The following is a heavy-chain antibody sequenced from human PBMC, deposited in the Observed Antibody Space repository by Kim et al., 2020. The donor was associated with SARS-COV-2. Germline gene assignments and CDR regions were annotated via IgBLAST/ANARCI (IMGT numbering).Heavy chain of an antibody. Sequence: GGSLRLSCAASGFKFNDYAMNWVRQAPGKGPEWVANISYFGSCQHYAEFVRGRFIISRETSQSTLFLQLNDLRPDDTAIYYCVREYRDGSVATFDLWGQGTLVTVSP. D-gene: IGHD5-18*01. J-gene: IGHJ3*01. CDR3: VREYRDGSVATFDL. CDR1: GFKFNDYA. CDR2: ISYFGSCQ. V-gene: IGHV3-30*01.